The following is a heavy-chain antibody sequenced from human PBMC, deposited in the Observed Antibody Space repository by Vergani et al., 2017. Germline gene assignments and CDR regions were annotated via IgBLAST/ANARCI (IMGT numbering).Heavy chain of an antibody. Sequence: QVQLQQWGAGLLKPSETLSLTCAVYGGSFSGYYWSWIRQPPGKGLEWIGEINHSGSTNYNPSLKSRVTISVDTSKNQFSLKLSTVTGADTAGYYCARDPDSSGLYLRGTEYWGQGTLVTGSS. CDR3: ARDPDSSGLYLRGTEY. D-gene: IGHD6-19*01. J-gene: IGHJ4*02. V-gene: IGHV4-34*01. CDR1: GGSFSGYY. CDR2: INHSGST.